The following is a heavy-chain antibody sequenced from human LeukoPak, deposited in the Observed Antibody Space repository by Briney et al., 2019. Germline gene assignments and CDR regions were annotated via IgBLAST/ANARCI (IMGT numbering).Heavy chain of an antibody. CDR1: GFTFSSHG. D-gene: IGHD4-17*01. J-gene: IGHJ3*02. V-gene: IGHV3-30*18. CDR2: ISYDGSNE. Sequence: GGSLRLSCAASGFTFSSHGMHWVRQAPGKGLEWVAVISYDGSNEYYADSVKGRFTISRDSSKNTLYFQMNSLRAEDTAVYYCAKTTVKGPYAFDIWGQGTMVTVSS. CDR3: AKTTVKGPYAFDI.